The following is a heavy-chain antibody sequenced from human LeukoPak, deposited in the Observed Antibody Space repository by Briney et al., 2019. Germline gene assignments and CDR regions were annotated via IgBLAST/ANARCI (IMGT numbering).Heavy chain of an antibody. D-gene: IGHD3-3*01. V-gene: IGHV4-59*12. CDR1: GGSISSYY. CDR2: IYYSGST. CDR3: ARVTILRAYYYFDY. J-gene: IGHJ4*02. Sequence: SETLSLTCTVSGGSISSYYWSWIRQPPGKGLEWIGYIYYSGSTNYNPSLKSRVTISVDTSKNQFSLKLSSVTAADTAVYYCARVTILRAYYYFDYWGQGTLVTVSS.